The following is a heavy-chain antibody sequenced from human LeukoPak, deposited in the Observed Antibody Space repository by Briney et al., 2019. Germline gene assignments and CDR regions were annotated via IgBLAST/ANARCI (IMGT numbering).Heavy chain of an antibody. V-gene: IGHV1-69*04. CDR1: GGTFSSYA. D-gene: IGHD6-13*01. Sequence: GSSVKVSCKASGGTFSSYAISWVRQAPGQGLEWMGRIIPILGIANYAQKFQGRVTITADKSTSTAYMELSSLRSEDTAVYYCVSAGEGTYNWFDPWGQGTLVTVSS. J-gene: IGHJ5*02. CDR3: VSAGEGTYNWFDP. CDR2: IIPILGIA.